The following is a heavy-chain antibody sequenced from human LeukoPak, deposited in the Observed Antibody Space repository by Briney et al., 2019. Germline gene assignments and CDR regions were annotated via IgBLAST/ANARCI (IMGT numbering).Heavy chain of an antibody. V-gene: IGHV3-30*03. CDR1: GFTFRDYY. CDR3: ARVAKVDIVATMGAFDI. Sequence: GGSLRLSCAASGFTFRDYYMSWIRQAPGKGLEWVAVISYDGSNKYYADSVKGRFTISRDNSKNTLYLQMNSLRAEDTAVYYCARVAKVDIVATMGAFDIWGQGTMVTVSS. J-gene: IGHJ3*02. D-gene: IGHD5-12*01. CDR2: ISYDGSNK.